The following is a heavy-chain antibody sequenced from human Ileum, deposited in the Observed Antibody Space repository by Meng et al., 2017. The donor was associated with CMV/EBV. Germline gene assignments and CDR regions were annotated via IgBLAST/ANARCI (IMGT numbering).Heavy chain of an antibody. Sequence: GGSLRLSCAASKFIFSSYWMNWVRQAPGKGREWVATIKQDGGEKYYVDSVKGRFTISRDNAKSSLFLQMTSLRAEDTAVYYCARDRGYDFWSGYYEPLWGQGKLVNVSS. CDR2: IKQDGGEK. CDR3: ARDRGYDFWSGYYEPL. CDR1: KFIFSSYW. J-gene: IGHJ4*02. D-gene: IGHD3-3*01. V-gene: IGHV3-7*01.